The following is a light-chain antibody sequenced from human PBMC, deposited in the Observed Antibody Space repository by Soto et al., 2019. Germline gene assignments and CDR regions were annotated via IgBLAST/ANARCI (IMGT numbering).Light chain of an antibody. CDR3: QQRTDRPPWT. J-gene: IGKJ1*01. Sequence: ENVLSQSPATLSLSPGERATLSCRASQSIGLAIAWYQHTPGQAPRLLIFDASQRATGIPARFRGSGSGTDFTLSISSLEPEDFAVYYCQQRTDRPPWTFGQGTKVDIK. CDR2: DAS. V-gene: IGKV3-11*01. CDR1: QSIGLA.